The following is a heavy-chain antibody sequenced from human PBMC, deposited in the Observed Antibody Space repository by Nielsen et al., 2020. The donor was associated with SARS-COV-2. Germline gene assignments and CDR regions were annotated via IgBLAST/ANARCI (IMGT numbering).Heavy chain of an antibody. CDR2: ISYDGTE. V-gene: IGHV3-30*04. CDR1: GFTFSSHA. D-gene: IGHD3-3*01. Sequence: GESLKISCATSGFTFSSHALHWVRQAPGKGLQWMAIISYDGTEHYADSVKGRFTISRDNSKNTLYLQMNSLRAEDTAVYYCARGVNYYYMDVWGKGTTVTVSS. CDR3: ARGVNYYYMDV. J-gene: IGHJ6*03.